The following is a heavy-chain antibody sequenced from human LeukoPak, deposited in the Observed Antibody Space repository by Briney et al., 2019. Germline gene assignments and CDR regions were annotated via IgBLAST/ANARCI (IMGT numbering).Heavy chain of an antibody. CDR2: IIPIFGTA. D-gene: IGHD5-24*01. Sequence: SVKVSCKASGGTFSSYAISWVRQAPGQGLEWMGGIIPIFGTANYAQKFQGRVTITADESTSTAYMELTSLRSEDTAVYYCARAPTINFYYYYMDVWGKGTTVTVSS. CDR3: ARAPTINFYYYYMDV. CDR1: GGTFSSYA. V-gene: IGHV1-69*13. J-gene: IGHJ6*03.